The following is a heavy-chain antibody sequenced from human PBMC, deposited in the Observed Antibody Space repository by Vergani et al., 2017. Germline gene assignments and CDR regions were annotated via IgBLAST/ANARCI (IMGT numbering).Heavy chain of an antibody. Sequence: QVQLQESGPGLVKPSQTLSLTCTVSGDSIRSGVYYWGWIRQHPGQGLEWIGYIYHTGTTYYNPSLRGRITISVDTSKNQLSLKLTSVTAADTAVYFCARAGLPFYAFYMDVWGKGITVTVSS. CDR1: GDSIRSGVYY. V-gene: IGHV4-31*03. D-gene: IGHD2/OR15-2a*01. CDR3: ARAGLPFYAFYMDV. CDR2: IYHTGTT. J-gene: IGHJ6*03.